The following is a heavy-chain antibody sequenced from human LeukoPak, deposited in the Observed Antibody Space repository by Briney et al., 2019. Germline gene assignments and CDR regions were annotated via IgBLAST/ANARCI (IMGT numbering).Heavy chain of an antibody. Sequence: PGGSLRLSYAASGFTFTNYAMSWVRQAPGKGLEWVSTISATGTYYADSVKGRFTISIDNSKNTLYLQMHSLRAEDTAVYYCAKPIGVADPFDYWGQGTLVTVSS. CDR2: ISATGT. J-gene: IGHJ4*02. D-gene: IGHD6-19*01. CDR3: AKPIGVADPFDY. V-gene: IGHV3-23*01. CDR1: GFTFTNYA.